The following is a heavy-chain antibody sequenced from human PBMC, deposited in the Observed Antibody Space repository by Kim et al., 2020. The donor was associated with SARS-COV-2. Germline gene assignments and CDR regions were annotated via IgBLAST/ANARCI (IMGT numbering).Heavy chain of an antibody. CDR2: ISGSGTIT. J-gene: IGHJ3*02. V-gene: IGHV3-48*04. CDR3: VRENHWAFDI. Sequence: GGSLRLSCATSGFTPSIYSMNWVRQSPGKGLEWVSHISGSGTITKHADSVRGRFTISSDNAKNSLFLQMNGLRAEDTAVYYCVRENHWAFDIWGQGTMVTVSS. CDR1: GFTPSIYS.